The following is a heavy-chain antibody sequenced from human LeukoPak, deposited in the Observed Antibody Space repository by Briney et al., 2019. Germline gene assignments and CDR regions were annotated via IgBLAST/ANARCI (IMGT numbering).Heavy chain of an antibody. CDR1: GYTFTSYG. CDR2: ISAYNGNT. J-gene: IGHJ5*02. CDR3: ARVKEDAELNSNWFDP. V-gene: IGHV1-18*01. D-gene: IGHD1-26*01. Sequence: ASVKVSCKASGYTFTSYGISWVRQAPGQGLEWMGWISAYNGNTNYAQKLQGRVTMTTDTSTSTAYMELRSLRSDDTAVYYCARVKEDAELNSNWFDPWGQGTLVAVSS.